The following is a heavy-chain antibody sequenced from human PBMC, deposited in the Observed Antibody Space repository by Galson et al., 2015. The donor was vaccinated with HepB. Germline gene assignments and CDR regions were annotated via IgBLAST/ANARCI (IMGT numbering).Heavy chain of an antibody. J-gene: IGHJ5*02. CDR1: GGSISSGGYY. CDR3: ARDSRTLGSGSYTWFDP. Sequence: TLSLTCAVSGGSISSGGYYWSWIRQPPGKGLEWIGEIYHSGSTNYNPSLKSRVTISVDKSKNQFSLKLSSVTAADTAVYYCARDSRTLGSGSYTWFDPWGQGTLVTVSS. CDR2: IYHSGST. D-gene: IGHD3-10*01. V-gene: IGHV4-30-2*01.